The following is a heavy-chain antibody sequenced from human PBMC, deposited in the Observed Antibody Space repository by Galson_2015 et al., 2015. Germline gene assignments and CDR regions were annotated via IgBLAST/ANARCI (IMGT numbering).Heavy chain of an antibody. CDR1: GDSVSSDSVA. V-gene: IGHV6-1*01. Sequence: CAISGDSVSSDSVAWNWIRQSPSRGLEWLGRTYYRSKWYNDYAVSVKRRITINPDTSKNQFSLQLNSVTPEDTAVYFCARSTQWLSRIDYWGQGTLVTVSS. CDR3: ARSTQWLSRIDY. D-gene: IGHD6-19*01. J-gene: IGHJ4*02. CDR2: TYYRSKWYN.